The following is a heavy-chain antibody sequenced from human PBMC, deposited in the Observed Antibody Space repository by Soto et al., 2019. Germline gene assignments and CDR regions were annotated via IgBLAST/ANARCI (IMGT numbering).Heavy chain of an antibody. CDR2: IKQDASEK. V-gene: IGHV3-7*05. CDR1: GFSISNYW. Sequence: EVQLVESGEGLVQSGGSLRLSCAATGFSISNYWMSWVRQGPGKGPEWVANIKQDASEKYYVDSVKGRFTISRDNAENSLYLQMTSLRAEDTAVYLCARSLSAIPGESWGQGTLVTVSS. CDR3: ARSLSAIPGES. D-gene: IGHD2-21*01. J-gene: IGHJ5*02.